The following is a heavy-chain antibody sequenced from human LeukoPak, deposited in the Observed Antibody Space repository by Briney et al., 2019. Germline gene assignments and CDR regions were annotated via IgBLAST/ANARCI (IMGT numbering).Heavy chain of an antibody. CDR3: ARGKNSSPNWFDP. CDR2: IDYSGNT. V-gene: IGHV4-59*01. J-gene: IGHJ5*02. Sequence: SETLSLTCTVSGGSISSYYWSWIRQPPGMGLEWIAYIDYSGNTNYNPSLKSRVTISVDTSKNQFSLKLTSVTAADTAVYYCARGKNSSPNWFDPWGQGTLVIVSS. D-gene: IGHD6-19*01. CDR1: GGSISSYY.